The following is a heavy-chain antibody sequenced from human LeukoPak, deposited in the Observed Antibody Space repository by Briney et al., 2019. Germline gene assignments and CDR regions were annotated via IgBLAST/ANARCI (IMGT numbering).Heavy chain of an antibody. J-gene: IGHJ4*02. CDR1: GRSISSGRYY. V-gene: IGHV4-61*02. Sequence: SDTLSLTCTVSGRSISSGRYYWTWIRQPAGKGLERIGRISFSGSPNYNPSLKSRVSVSIETSNNQFSLNLSSVTAADTAVYYCARATTTGTTPFDYWGEGTLVTVSS. CDR2: ISFSGSP. D-gene: IGHD1-1*01. CDR3: ARATTTGTTPFDY.